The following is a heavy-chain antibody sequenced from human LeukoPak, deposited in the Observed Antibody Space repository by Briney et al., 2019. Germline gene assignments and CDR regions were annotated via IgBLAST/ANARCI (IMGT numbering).Heavy chain of an antibody. CDR3: AISGYSSGWRGPFDY. J-gene: IGHJ4*02. Sequence: GASVKVSCKASGYTFTGYYMHWVRQAPGQGLEWMGRINPNNGGTNYAQKFQGRVTMTRDTSISTAYMELSRLRSDDTAVYYCAISGYSSGWRGPFDYWGQGTLVTVSP. V-gene: IGHV1-2*06. D-gene: IGHD6-19*01. CDR2: INPNNGGT. CDR1: GYTFTGYY.